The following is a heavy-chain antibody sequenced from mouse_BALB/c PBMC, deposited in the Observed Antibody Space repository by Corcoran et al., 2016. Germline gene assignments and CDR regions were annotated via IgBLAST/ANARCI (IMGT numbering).Heavy chain of an antibody. CDR2: IYPFKDVT. CDR3: VREVPGGYPFDY. D-gene: IGHD2-2*01. CDR1: GYTFISYG. Sequence: EVQLQQSGPELVKPGASVKMSCKASGYTFISYGMHWVKLKPGQGLEWIGYIYPFKDVTKYNENFKGKATLTSDKSSSTAYMVLSSLTSEDSAVYYGVREVPGGYPFDYWGQGTTLTVTS. J-gene: IGHJ2*01. V-gene: IGHV1S136*01.